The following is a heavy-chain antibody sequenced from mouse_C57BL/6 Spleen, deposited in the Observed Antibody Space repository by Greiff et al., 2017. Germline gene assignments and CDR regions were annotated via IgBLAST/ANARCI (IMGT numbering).Heavy chain of an antibody. J-gene: IGHJ2*01. V-gene: IGHV1-80*01. CDR1: GYAFSSYW. CDR2: IYPGDGDT. D-gene: IGHD3-2*02. CDR3: AREGQLRLQPGRYYIDY. Sequence: VQGVESGAELVKPGASVKISCKASGYAFSSYWMNWVKQRPGKGLEWIGQIYPGDGDTNYNGKFKGKATLTADKSSSTAYMQLSSLTSEDSAVYFCAREGQLRLQPGRYYIDYWGQGTTLTVSS.